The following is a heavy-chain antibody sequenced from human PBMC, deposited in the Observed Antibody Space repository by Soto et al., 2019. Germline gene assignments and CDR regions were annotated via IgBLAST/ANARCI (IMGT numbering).Heavy chain of an antibody. Sequence: QVQLVQSGAEVKKPGASVKVSCKASGYTFTNYDINWVRQATGQGLEWMGWMNPKSGNTGFAQQFQGRVTMTRNTAISTAYMELSSLRSEDTAVYYGARVWGSIDYWGQGTLVTVSS. D-gene: IGHD3-16*01. V-gene: IGHV1-8*01. CDR3: ARVWGSIDY. CDR2: MNPKSGNT. J-gene: IGHJ4*02. CDR1: GYTFTNYD.